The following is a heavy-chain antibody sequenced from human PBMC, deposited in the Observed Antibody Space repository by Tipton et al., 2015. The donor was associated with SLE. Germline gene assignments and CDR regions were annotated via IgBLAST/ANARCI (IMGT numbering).Heavy chain of an antibody. D-gene: IGHD2-15*01. CDR3: AKSPLMGATPYYFEY. CDR1: GGSISSYE. V-gene: IGHV3-48*03. J-gene: IGHJ4*02. CDR2: ISSSGSTI. Sequence: SLRLSCTVSGGSISSYEMNWVRQAPGKGLEWVSYISSSGSTIYYADSVKGRFTISRDNAKNSLYLQMNSLRPEDTAVYYCAKSPLMGATPYYFEYWGQGTLVTVSS.